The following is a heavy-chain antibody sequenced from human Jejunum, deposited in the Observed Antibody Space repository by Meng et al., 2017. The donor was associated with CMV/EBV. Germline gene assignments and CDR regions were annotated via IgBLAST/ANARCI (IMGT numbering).Heavy chain of an antibody. CDR3: AKRGYGDYYYYYGRDV. CDR1: TFCSFW. J-gene: IGHJ6*02. CDR2: IKQDGSEK. Sequence: TFCSFWMSCVRQAPGKGLEWVANIKQDGSEKYYVDSVKGRFTISRDNAKNSLYLQMNSLRAEDTAVYYCAKRGYGDYYYYYGRDVWGQGTTVTVSS. D-gene: IGHD4-17*01. V-gene: IGHV3-7*01.